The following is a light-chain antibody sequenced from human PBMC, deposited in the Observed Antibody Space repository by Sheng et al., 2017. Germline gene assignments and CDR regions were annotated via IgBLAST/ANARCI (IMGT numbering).Light chain of an antibody. Sequence: DIQMTQFPSTLSASVGDRVTITCRASQSFRNWLARYQQKPGKAPKLLIYKASSLESGVPSRFSGSGSGTEFTLTINSLQSDDFATYYCQQYDSFPTFGQGTRVEIK. CDR3: QQYDSFPT. CDR1: QSFRNW. V-gene: IGKV1-5*03. J-gene: IGKJ1*01. CDR2: KAS.